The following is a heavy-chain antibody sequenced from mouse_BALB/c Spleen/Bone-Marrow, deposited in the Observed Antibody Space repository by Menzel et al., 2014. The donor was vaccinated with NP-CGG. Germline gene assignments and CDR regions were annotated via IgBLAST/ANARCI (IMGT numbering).Heavy chain of an antibody. Sequence: QVQLQQSGAELAKPGASVKMSCKASGYTFTSYWMHWVKQRPGQGLEWIGYINPSTGYTEYNQKFKDKATLTADKSFSTAYMQLSSLTSEDSAVYYCARSGGYEGFSYWGQGTTLAVSS. J-gene: IGHJ2*01. CDR1: GYTFTSYW. CDR3: ARSGGYEGFSY. CDR2: INPSTGYT. V-gene: IGHV1-7*01. D-gene: IGHD2-2*01.